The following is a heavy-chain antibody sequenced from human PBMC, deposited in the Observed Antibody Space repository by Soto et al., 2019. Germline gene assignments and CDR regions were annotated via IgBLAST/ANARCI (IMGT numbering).Heavy chain of an antibody. CDR1: GFTFSNYA. CDR3: AKDGVRTGYHVFYY. J-gene: IGHJ4*01. V-gene: IGHV3-23*01. CDR2: IPASGATT. D-gene: IGHD3-9*01. Sequence: EVQLLESGGGLVQPGGSLRLSCAASGFTFSNYAMNWVRQTPGQGLEWVSTIPASGATTYYAVCVKGRFTISRDNSKNILYLQMNGLRANDTAVYYCAKDGVRTGYHVFYYWGQGTLATVSS.